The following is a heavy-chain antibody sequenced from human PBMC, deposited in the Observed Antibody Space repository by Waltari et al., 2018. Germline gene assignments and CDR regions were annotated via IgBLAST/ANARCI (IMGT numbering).Heavy chain of an antibody. J-gene: IGHJ6*02. CDR1: GYPLNRFG. Sequence: QLVQSGSELKSPGASVKVPCQASGYPLNRFGLNWVRQAPGQGLEWMGWIKTNSETPAYAQDFRGRFVFSLDTSASTAYLQISSLKADDTAVYYCARDGASSSRGYYYALDVWGQGTTVTVSS. CDR2: IKTNSETP. D-gene: IGHD3-22*01. V-gene: IGHV7-4-1*02. CDR3: ARDGASSSRGYYYALDV.